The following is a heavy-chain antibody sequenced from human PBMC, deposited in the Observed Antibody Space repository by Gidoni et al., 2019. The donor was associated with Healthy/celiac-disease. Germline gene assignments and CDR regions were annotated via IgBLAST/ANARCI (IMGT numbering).Heavy chain of an antibody. CDR2: FDPEDGET. CDR3: ATGGRGGGYYMVGFYFDY. CDR1: GYTLTELS. V-gene: IGHV1-24*01. Sequence: QVQLVQSGAEVKKPGASVKVSCKVSGYTLTELSMHWVRQAPGKGIEWMGGFDPEDGETIDEQKFQGRVTMTEDTSTDTAYMELSSLRSEDTAVYYCATGGRGGGYYMVGFYFDYWGQGTLVTVSS. J-gene: IGHJ4*02. D-gene: IGHD3-3*01.